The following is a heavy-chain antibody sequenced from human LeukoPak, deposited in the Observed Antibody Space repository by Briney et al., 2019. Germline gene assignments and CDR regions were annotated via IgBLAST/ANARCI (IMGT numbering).Heavy chain of an antibody. V-gene: IGHV4-34*01. CDR1: GGSFSGYY. Sequence: SETLSRTCAVYGGSFSGYYWSWIRQPPGKGLEWIGEINHSGSTNYNPSLKSRVTISVDTSKNQFSLKLSSVTAADTAVYYCARKGDYWGQGTLVTVSS. J-gene: IGHJ4*02. CDR3: ARKGDY. CDR2: INHSGST.